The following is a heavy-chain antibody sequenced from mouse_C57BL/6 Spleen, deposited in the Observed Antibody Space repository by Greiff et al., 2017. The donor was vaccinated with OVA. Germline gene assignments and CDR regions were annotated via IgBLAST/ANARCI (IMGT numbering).Heavy chain of an antibody. J-gene: IGHJ4*01. V-gene: IGHV5-9-1*02. Sequence: EVQVVESGEGLVKPGGSLKLSCAASGFTFSSYAMSWVRQTPEKRLEWVAYISSGGDYIYYADTVKGRFTISRDNARNTLYLQMSSLKSEDTAMYYCTRGAYYGSYAMDYWGQGTSVTVSS. CDR2: ISSGGDYI. CDR3: TRGAYYGSYAMDY. D-gene: IGHD1-1*01. CDR1: GFTFSSYA.